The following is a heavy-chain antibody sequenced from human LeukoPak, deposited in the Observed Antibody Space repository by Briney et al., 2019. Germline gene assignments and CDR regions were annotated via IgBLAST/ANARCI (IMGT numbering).Heavy chain of an antibody. D-gene: IGHD3-22*01. CDR3: ASDKDSSGYYYIDY. CDR2: ISGSSTYI. CDR1: GFTFSSCS. Sequence: GGSLRLSCAASGFTFSSCSMNWVRQAPGKGLEWVSYISGSSTYIYYADSVKGRFTISRDNAKNSLYLQMNSLRAEDTAVYYCASDKDSSGYYYIDYWGQGTLVTVSS. V-gene: IGHV3-21*01. J-gene: IGHJ4*02.